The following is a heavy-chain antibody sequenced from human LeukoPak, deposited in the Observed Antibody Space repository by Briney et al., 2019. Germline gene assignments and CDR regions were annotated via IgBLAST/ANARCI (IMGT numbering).Heavy chain of an antibody. CDR1: GGTFSSYA. J-gene: IGHJ4*02. CDR3: ARDSMVRRPCYFDH. Sequence: ASVKVSCKASGGTFSSYAISWVRQAPGQGLEWMGGIIPIFGTANYAQKFQGRVTITADESTSTAYMELSSLRSEDTAVYYCARDSMVRRPCYFDHWGQGTLVTVSS. CDR2: IIPIFGTA. V-gene: IGHV1-69*13. D-gene: IGHD3-10*01.